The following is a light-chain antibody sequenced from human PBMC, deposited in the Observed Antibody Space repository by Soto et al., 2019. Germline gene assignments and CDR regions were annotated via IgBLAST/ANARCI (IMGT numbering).Light chain of an antibody. CDR2: YVS. CDR1: STGSTS. Sequence: SYELTQPPSVSGAPGKTATITFGGNSTGSTSVHWYQKMPGQAPVLGISYVSDRPSGIPERFSGSNSGNTATLTISRVEPGDEADYYCQVWETSSGHQAIFCAGTKLTVL. J-gene: IGLJ2*01. CDR3: QVWETSSGHQAI. V-gene: IGLV3-21*01.